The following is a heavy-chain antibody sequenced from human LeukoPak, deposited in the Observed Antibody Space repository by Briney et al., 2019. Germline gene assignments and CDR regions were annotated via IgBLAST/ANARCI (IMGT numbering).Heavy chain of an antibody. V-gene: IGHV6-1*01. D-gene: IGHD2-8*01. CDR1: GDSVSSKNGA. Sequence: SQTLSVTCAISGDSVSSKNGAWNWIRQSPSRGLEWLGRTYYRSKWYYDYAVSVQGRITIDPDTSRNEFSLQLSSVTPEDTAVYYCARDLGNTGWYTFDFWGQGILVTVSS. CDR2: TYYRSKWYY. J-gene: IGHJ4*02. CDR3: ARDLGNTGWYTFDF.